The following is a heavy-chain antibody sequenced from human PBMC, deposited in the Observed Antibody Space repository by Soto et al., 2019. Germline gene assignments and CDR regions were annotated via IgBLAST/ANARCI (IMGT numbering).Heavy chain of an antibody. CDR3: AKGGYTSYYDY. D-gene: IGHD5-18*01. CDR2: IRASGDST. J-gene: IGHJ4*02. CDR1: GFTFRNYA. Sequence: EVPLLESGGGLVQPGGSLRLSCAASGFTFRNYAMTWVRQAPGKGLEWVSTIRASGDSTYYADSVKGRITISGDNSKNTVYLQMNTLEAEDTAVYFCAKGGYTSYYDYWGQGILVTVSS. V-gene: IGHV3-23*01.